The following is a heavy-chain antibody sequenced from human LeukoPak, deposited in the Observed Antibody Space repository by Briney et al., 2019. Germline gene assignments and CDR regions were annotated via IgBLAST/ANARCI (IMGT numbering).Heavy chain of an antibody. D-gene: IGHD5-12*01. J-gene: IGHJ5*02. CDR3: ARGATAQYFDP. Sequence: ASVKVSCKASGYTFTDYYIHWVRQAPGQGLGWMGWINPRSGGTNSAQRFQGRVTMTRDTSIDTAYMELTRLTSDDTAVYYCARGATAQYFDPWGQGTLVTVSS. CDR2: INPRSGGT. CDR1: GYTFTDYY. V-gene: IGHV1-2*02.